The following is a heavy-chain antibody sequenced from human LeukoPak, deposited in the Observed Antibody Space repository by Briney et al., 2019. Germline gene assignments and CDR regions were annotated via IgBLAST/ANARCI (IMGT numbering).Heavy chain of an antibody. J-gene: IGHJ6*02. Sequence: SETLSLTCAVYGGSFSGYYWSWIRQPPGKGLEWIGEINHSGSTNYNPSLKSRVTISVDTSKNQFSLKLSSVTAADTAVYYCARDRRYCSGGSCYRLYGMDAWGQGTTVTVSS. CDR2: INHSGST. D-gene: IGHD2-15*01. V-gene: IGHV4-34*01. CDR1: GGSFSGYY. CDR3: ARDRRYCSGGSCYRLYGMDA.